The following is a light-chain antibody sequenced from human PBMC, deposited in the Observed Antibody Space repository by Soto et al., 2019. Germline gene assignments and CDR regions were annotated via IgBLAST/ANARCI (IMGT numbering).Light chain of an antibody. J-gene: IGKJ5*01. V-gene: IGKV1-9*01. CDR2: AAS. CDR3: QQLNTYPIT. CDR1: HGISSY. Sequence: IQLTQSPSSLYSSVGDRVTITCRASHGISSYLAWYQQKRGKALKLLIYAASTLQSGVPSRFSGSGSGTDFTLNISRLQPEDFATYYCQQLNTYPITFGQGTRLEIK.